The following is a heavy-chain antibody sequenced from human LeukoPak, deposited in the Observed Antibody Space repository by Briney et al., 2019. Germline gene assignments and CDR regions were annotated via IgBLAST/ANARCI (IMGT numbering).Heavy chain of an antibody. Sequence: SETLSLTCTVSGYSISSGYYWGWIRQPPGKGLEWIGSIYHSGSTYYNPSLKSRVTISVDTSKNQFSLKLSSVTAADTAVFYCARQLWRRVDYYYYMDVWGKGTTVTISS. CDR2: IYHSGST. CDR1: GYSISSGYY. V-gene: IGHV4-38-2*02. CDR3: ARQLWRRVDYYYYMDV. D-gene: IGHD5-18*01. J-gene: IGHJ6*03.